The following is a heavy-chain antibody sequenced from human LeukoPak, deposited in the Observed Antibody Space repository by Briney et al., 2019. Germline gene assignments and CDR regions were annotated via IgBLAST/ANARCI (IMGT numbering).Heavy chain of an antibody. CDR3: ASLGSSSWSQAPFDY. V-gene: IGHV4-38-2*01. CDR1: GYSISSGYY. Sequence: PSETLSLTCAVSGYSISSGYYWGWIQQPPGKGLEWIGSIYHSGSTYYNPSLKSRVTISVDTSKNQFSLKLSSVTAADTAVYYCASLGSSSWSQAPFDYWGQGTLVTVSS. CDR2: IYHSGST. D-gene: IGHD6-13*01. J-gene: IGHJ4*02.